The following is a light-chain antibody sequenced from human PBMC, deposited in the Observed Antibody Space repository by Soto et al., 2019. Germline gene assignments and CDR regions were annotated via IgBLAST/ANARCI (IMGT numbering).Light chain of an antibody. CDR2: DAS. J-gene: IGKJ1*01. V-gene: IGKV1-5*01. CDR3: QHYRLYSPWT. Sequence: IQMTQSPSTLSASVGDRVTITCRASQNINAWLAWYQQKPGKAPKLPISDASSLESGVPSRFSGSGSGTEFTLTISGLQPDDFATYYCQHYRLYSPWTFGQGTKVEI. CDR1: QNINAW.